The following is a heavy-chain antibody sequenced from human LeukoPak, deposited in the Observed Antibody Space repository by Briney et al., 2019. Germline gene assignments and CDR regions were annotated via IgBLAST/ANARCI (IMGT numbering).Heavy chain of an antibody. V-gene: IGHV1-3*04. CDR1: GYIFTKYT. Sequence: ASVKVSCKASGYIFTKYTMHWVRQAPGQRLEWMGWINTGNGNTKYSQKFQGRVAITRDTSATTAYMELSSLKFEDTAVYFCATYTSDWLSDVFDIWGQGTMVTVSS. J-gene: IGHJ3*02. D-gene: IGHD6-19*01. CDR2: INTGNGNT. CDR3: ATYTSDWLSDVFDI.